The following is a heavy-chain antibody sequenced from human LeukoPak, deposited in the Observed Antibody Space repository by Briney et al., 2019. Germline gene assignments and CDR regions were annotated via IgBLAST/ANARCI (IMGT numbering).Heavy chain of an antibody. CDR3: ARVDIVVVVAATPEYFDY. Sequence: PSETLSLTCTVSGGSINSRTYYWGWIRQPPGKGLEWIGSFYHSGSTYYNPSLKSRVTISVDTSKNQFSLKLSSVTAADTAVYYCARVDIVVVVAATPEYFDYWGQGTLVTVSS. D-gene: IGHD2-15*01. V-gene: IGHV4-39*07. J-gene: IGHJ4*02. CDR2: FYHSGST. CDR1: GGSINSRTYY.